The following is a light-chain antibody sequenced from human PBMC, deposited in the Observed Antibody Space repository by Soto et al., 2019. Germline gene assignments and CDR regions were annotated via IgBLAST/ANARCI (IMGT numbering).Light chain of an antibody. J-gene: IGKJ4*01. V-gene: IGKV1-39*01. CDR2: DAS. Sequence: DIQMTQSPSSLSASIGDRVTITCRSSQTIATYLHWFHVKPGEAPNLLIYDASSLQSGVPSRFSGSGSGTDFTLTITNLQPEDFGTYYCQQTFSNFVSFGGGTKVDIK. CDR1: QTIATY. CDR3: QQTFSNFVS.